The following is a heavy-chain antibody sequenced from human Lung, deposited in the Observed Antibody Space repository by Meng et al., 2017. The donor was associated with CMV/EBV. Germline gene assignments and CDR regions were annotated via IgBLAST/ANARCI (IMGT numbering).Heavy chain of an antibody. V-gene: IGHV3-7*01. Sequence: GEXXKISCAASGFTFSSYWMSWVRQAPGKGLEWVANINQDGNEEYYVDSLKGRFTISRDNAKNSLYLQMTSLRAEDTAVYYCARDGTLSPYYYYYGMDVWGQGTTVTVSS. CDR1: GFTFSSYW. CDR3: ARDGTLSPYYYYYGMDV. J-gene: IGHJ6*02. CDR2: INQDGNEE.